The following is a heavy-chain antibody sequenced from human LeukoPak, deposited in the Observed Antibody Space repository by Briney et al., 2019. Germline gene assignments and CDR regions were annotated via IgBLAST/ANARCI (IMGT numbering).Heavy chain of an antibody. CDR1: GYTLTAYY. CDR2: IIPIFGTA. J-gene: IGHJ4*02. CDR3: ARGGTGTTSDY. V-gene: IGHV1-69*05. D-gene: IGHD1-7*01. Sequence: SVKVSCKASGYTLTAYYLHWVRQAPGQGLEWMGRIIPIFGTANYAQKFQGRVTITTDESTSTAYMELSSLRSEDTAVYYCARGGTGTTSDYWGQGTLVTVSS.